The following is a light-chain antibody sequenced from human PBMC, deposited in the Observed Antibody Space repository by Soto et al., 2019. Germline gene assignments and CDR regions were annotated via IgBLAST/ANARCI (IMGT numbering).Light chain of an antibody. V-gene: IGKV3-20*01. CDR3: QQYGSSPLFT. CDR2: GSS. J-gene: IGKJ3*01. CDR1: QSVSSSY. Sequence: EIVLTQSPGTLSLSPGERATLSCRASQSVSSSYLAWYQQKPGQAPMLLIYGSSSRATGIPDRFSGSGSGTDFNLTISRLEPEDFAVYSCQQYGSSPLFTFGPGTKVDIK.